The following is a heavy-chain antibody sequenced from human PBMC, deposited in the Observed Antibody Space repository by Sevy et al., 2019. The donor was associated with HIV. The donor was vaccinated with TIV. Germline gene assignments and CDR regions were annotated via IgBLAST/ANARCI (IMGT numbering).Heavy chain of an antibody. J-gene: IGHJ4*02. CDR3: AREGCSKPHDY. Sequence: GSLRLSCAASGFTFINYAMSWVRQAPGKGLEWVSTFSFGCGKINYADSVKGRFTISRDNSKNTLYLQMNSLRAEDTALYYCAREGCSKPHDYWGQGSLVTVSS. V-gene: IGHV3-23*01. CDR1: GFTFINYA. CDR2: FSFGCGKI. D-gene: IGHD2-2*01.